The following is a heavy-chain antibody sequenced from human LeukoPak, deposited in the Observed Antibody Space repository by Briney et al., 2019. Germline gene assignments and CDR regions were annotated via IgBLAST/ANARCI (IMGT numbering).Heavy chain of an antibody. CDR1: GYSLSSGYY. D-gene: IGHD6-6*01. V-gene: IGHV4-38-2*02. CDR2: IYHSGST. CDR3: ARDPYSSSPSAGMYFDY. J-gene: IGHJ4*02. Sequence: SETLSLTCTVSGYSLSSGYYWGWIRPPPGKGLEWNGSIYHSGSTYYNPSLKSRLTISVDTSKHQFSLKLSSVTAADTAVYYCARDPYSSSPSAGMYFDYWGQGTLVTVSS.